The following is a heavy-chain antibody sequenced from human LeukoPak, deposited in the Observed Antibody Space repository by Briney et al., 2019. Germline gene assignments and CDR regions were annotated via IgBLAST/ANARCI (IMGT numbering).Heavy chain of an antibody. CDR1: GYTFTSYD. D-gene: IGHD6-13*01. CDR2: IIPIIGTP. V-gene: IGHV1-69*06. J-gene: IGHJ5*02. Sequence: SVKVSCKASGYTFTSYDINWVRQATGQGLEWMGGIIPIIGTPKYAQKFQDRVTITADKSTSTAFMELSSLRSEDTAVYYCARGRKGSSSYGLSNWFDPWGQGTLVTVS. CDR3: ARGRKGSSSYGLSNWFDP.